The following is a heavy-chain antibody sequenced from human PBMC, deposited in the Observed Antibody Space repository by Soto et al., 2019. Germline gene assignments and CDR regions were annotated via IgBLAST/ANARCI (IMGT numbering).Heavy chain of an antibody. Sequence: QVQLQESGPGLVKPSETLSLTCTVSGGSISSYYWSWIRQPPGKGLEWIGYIYYSGRTNYNPSPXSRVPISVDTXXHXFFXKLGSVTAADTAVYYCARDRPAYCGGDCQFAWFDPWGQGTLVTVSS. J-gene: IGHJ5*02. D-gene: IGHD2-21*02. V-gene: IGHV4-59*01. CDR3: ARDRPAYCGGDCQFAWFDP. CDR2: IYYSGRT. CDR1: GGSISSYY.